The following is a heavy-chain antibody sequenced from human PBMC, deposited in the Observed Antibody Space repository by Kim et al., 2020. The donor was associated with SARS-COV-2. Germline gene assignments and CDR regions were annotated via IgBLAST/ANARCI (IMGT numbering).Heavy chain of an antibody. V-gene: IGHV3-23*01. D-gene: IGHD3-3*01. CDR1: GFTFSNYA. CDR3: AKDSISVNGVFDPFDI. CDR2: IGGAGGSA. J-gene: IGHJ3*02. Sequence: GGSLRLSCAASGFTFSNYAMNWVRQAPGKGLEWVSHIGGAGGSAYYADFVKGRFSISRDDSRNALYLEMYSLRAEDTAVYFCAKDSISVNGVFDPFDIWGQGALVIVSS.